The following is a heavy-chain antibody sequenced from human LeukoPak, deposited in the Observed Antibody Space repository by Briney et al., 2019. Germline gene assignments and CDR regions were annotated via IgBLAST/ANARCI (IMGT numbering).Heavy chain of an antibody. D-gene: IGHD6-13*01. CDR2: VDPEDGET. CDR1: GYTFTDYY. CDR3: ATVPAAGNKAFDI. Sequence: AXVKVSCKVSGYTFTDYYMHWVQQAPGKGLEWMGLVDPEDGETIYAEKFQGRVTITADTSTDTAYMELSSLRSEDTAVYYCATVPAAGNKAFDIWGQGTMVTVSS. V-gene: IGHV1-69-2*01. J-gene: IGHJ3*02.